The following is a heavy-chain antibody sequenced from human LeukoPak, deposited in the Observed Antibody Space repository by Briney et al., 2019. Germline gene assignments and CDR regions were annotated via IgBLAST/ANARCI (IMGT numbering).Heavy chain of an antibody. V-gene: IGHV4-59*01. CDR3: ARGAKVGGYYYGMDV. CDR2: IYYSGST. D-gene: IGHD2-15*01. Sequence: SETLSLTCTVSGGSISSYYWSWIRQPPGKGLEWSGYIYYSGSTNYNPSLKSRVTISVDTSKNQFSLKLSSVTAADTAVYYCARGAKVGGYYYGMDVWGKGTTVTVSS. J-gene: IGHJ6*04. CDR1: GGSISSYY.